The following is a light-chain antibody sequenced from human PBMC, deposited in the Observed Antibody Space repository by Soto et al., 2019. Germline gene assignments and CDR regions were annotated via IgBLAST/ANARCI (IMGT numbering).Light chain of an antibody. J-gene: IGKJ3*01. Sequence: EIVLPQSPGTLSLSPGESATLSCRASQGVCSRFFAWYQQKPGQAPRLLLYDASSRATGIPERFSGSGSGEDFTITISRLEPEDFAGYEGQQYGSSPHTFGPGTKVDIK. CDR3: QQYGSSPHT. V-gene: IGKV3-20*01. CDR2: DAS. CDR1: QGVCSRF.